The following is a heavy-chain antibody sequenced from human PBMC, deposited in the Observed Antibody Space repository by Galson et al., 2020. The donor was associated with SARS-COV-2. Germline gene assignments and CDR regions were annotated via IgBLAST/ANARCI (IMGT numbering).Heavy chain of an antibody. Sequence: ASVKVSCKASGYTFTGYYMHWVRQAPGQGLEWMGRINPNSGGTNYAQKFQGRVTMTRDTSISTAYMELSRLRSDDTAVYYCASHQILFGESDVGSWGQGTLVTVSS. V-gene: IGHV1-2*06. D-gene: IGHD3-10*01. CDR1: GYTFTGYY. J-gene: IGHJ4*02. CDR2: INPNSGGT. CDR3: ASHQILFGESDVGS.